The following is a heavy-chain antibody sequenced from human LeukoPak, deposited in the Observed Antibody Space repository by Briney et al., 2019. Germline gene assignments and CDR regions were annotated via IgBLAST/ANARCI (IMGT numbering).Heavy chain of an antibody. J-gene: IGHJ4*02. D-gene: IGHD5-24*01. V-gene: IGHV1-18*01. CDR3: ARGVIEMATMSPDFDY. CDR2: ISAYNGNT. Sequence: ASVKVSCKASGYTFTSYDISWVRQAPGQGLEWMGWISAYNGNTNYAQKLQGRVTMTTDTSTSTAYMELRSLRSDDTAVYYCARGVIEMATMSPDFDYWGQGTLVTVSS. CDR1: GYTFTSYD.